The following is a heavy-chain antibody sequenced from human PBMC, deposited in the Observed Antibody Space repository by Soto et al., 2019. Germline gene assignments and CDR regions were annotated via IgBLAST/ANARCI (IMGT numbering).Heavy chain of an antibody. D-gene: IGHD3-22*01. V-gene: IGHV1-8*01. CDR1: GYTFTSYD. Sequence: SVKVSCKASGYTFTSYDINWVRQATGQGLEWMGWVNPNSGNTGYAQKFQGRVTMTRNTSISTAYMEMRSLRSEDTAVYYCARGVNYYDSSGLRVIEPWGQGTMVTVSS. CDR2: VNPNSGNT. J-gene: IGHJ5*02. CDR3: ARGVNYYDSSGLRVIEP.